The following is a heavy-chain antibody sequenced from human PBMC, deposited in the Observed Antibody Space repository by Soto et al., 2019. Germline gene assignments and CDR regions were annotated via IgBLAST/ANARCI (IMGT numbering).Heavy chain of an antibody. CDR1: GYTFTSYD. D-gene: IGHD1-1*01. Sequence: ASVKVSCKASGYTFTSYDINWVRQATGQGLEWMGWMNPNSGNTGYAQKFQGRVTMTRNTSISTAYMELSSLRSEDTAVYYCARGRRFSPTGTGDYYYYMDVWGKGTTVTVSS. CDR3: ARGRRFSPTGTGDYYYYMDV. J-gene: IGHJ6*03. V-gene: IGHV1-8*01. CDR2: MNPNSGNT.